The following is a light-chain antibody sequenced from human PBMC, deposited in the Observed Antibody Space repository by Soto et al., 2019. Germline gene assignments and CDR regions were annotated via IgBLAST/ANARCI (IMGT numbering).Light chain of an antibody. Sequence: QSVLTQPASVSGSPGQSITISCTGTSSDVGGYNYVSWYQHHPGKAPKLMIFDVSNRPSGVSNRFSGSKSGNTASLTISGLQPEYEAAYYCGSYTTSNTRQIVFGTGTKVTVL. V-gene: IGLV2-14*03. J-gene: IGLJ1*01. CDR2: DVS. CDR3: GSYTTSNTRQIV. CDR1: SSDVGGYNY.